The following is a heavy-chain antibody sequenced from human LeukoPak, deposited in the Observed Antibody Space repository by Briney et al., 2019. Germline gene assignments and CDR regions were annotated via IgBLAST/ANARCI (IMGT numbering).Heavy chain of an antibody. J-gene: IGHJ4*02. CDR2: IAYDGSKK. V-gene: IGHV3-30*18. CDR3: AKDSQDYGLDY. D-gene: IGHD4-17*01. CDR1: GFTFSTYG. Sequence: GGSLRLSCAASGFTFSTYGMHWVRQAPGKGLEWVACIAYDGSKKYYADSVKGRFTISRDNSENTQHLQMNSLRAEDTAVYYCAKDSQDYGLDYWGQGTLVTVSS.